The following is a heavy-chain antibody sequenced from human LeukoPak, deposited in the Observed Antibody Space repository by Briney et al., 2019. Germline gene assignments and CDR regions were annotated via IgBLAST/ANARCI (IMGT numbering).Heavy chain of an antibody. CDR2: IYASGST. CDR3: ARGPWGSTSLFDY. D-gene: IGHD6-6*01. V-gene: IGHV4-4*07. J-gene: IGHJ4*02. Sequence: NPSETLSLTCTVSGGSIISYYWSWIRQPAGEGLEWIGRIYASGSTNYNPSLKSRVTMSVDTSKNQFSLKLTSVTAADTAVYYCARGPWGSTSLFDYWGQGTLVTVSS. CDR1: GGSIISYY.